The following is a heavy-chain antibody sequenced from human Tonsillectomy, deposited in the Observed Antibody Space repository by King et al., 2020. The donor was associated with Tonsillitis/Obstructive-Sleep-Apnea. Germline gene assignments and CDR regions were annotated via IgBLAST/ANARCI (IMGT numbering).Heavy chain of an antibody. CDR2: ISGNGGST. D-gene: IGHD2-15*01. Sequence: EVQLVESGGGLVQPGESLRLSCAASGFTFSSYAMSWVRQAPGKGLEWVSGISGNGGSTYHADYVKGRFSISRDNSKNTLYLQMNSLRAEDTAVYYCAKSGSDCSGVSCYLSYFDYWGQGTLVTVSS. J-gene: IGHJ4*02. CDR1: GFTFSSYA. V-gene: IGHV3-23*04. CDR3: AKSGSDCSGVSCYLSYFDY.